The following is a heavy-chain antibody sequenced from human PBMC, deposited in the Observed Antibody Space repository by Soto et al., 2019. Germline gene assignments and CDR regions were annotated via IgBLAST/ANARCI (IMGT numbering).Heavy chain of an antibody. Sequence: QIQLQQSGPGLVRPSQTLSLTCAISGDSVSSNSAAWNWISQSPSRGLEWLGRTYYRSRWYNDSAVSERSRIIVNADTSENLGSLQRTSVTPEDTGVYFCAGTSSLQMYYMDVWDKGATVSVS. J-gene: IGHJ6*03. CDR1: GDSVSSNSAA. CDR3: AGTSSLQMYYMDV. V-gene: IGHV6-1*01. CDR2: TYYRSRWYN. D-gene: IGHD1-7*01.